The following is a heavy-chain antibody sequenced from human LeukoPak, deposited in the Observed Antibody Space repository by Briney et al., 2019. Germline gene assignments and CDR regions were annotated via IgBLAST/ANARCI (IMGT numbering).Heavy chain of an antibody. CDR1: SFIVSSNY. D-gene: IGHD3-22*01. CDR2: LYSDGTT. Sequence: PGGSLRLSCAASSFIVSSNYMSWVRQAPGKGLEWVSVLYSDGTTYYTDSVKGRFTISRDNSKNTLYLQMNNLRAEDTAVYYCARAAYDSNGYTANHDYWGQGTLVTVSS. J-gene: IGHJ4*02. CDR3: ARAAYDSNGYTANHDY. V-gene: IGHV3-53*01.